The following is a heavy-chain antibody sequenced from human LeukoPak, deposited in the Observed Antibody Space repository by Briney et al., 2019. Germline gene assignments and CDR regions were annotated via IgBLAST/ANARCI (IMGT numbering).Heavy chain of an antibody. CDR2: IYYSGST. CDR3: ARHLDYYDSSGYPLDY. D-gene: IGHD3-22*01. CDR1: GGSISSSSYY. V-gene: IGHV4-39*01. Sequence: SETLSLTCTVSGGSISSSSYYWGWIRQPPGKGLEWIGSIYYSGSTYYNPSLKSRVTISVDMSKNQFSLKLSSVTAADTAVYYCARHLDYYDSSGYPLDYWGQGTLVTVSS. J-gene: IGHJ4*02.